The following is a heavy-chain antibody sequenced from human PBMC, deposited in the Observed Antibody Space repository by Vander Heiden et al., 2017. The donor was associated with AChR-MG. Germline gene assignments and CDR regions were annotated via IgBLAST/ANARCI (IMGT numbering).Heavy chain of an antibody. J-gene: IGHJ4*02. CDR2: ISYDGSNK. CDR3: ARTSGRRRIQLWLFPDY. Sequence: VQAGGAGGRLGRPFGPPCQASGSTFGGYAMHWVRRGPGKWLEWVAFISYDGSNKYYADSVNGRFTISRDNSKNTLYLQMNSLRAEDTAVYYCARTSGRRRIQLWLFPDYWGQGTLVTVSS. CDR1: GSTFGGYA. V-gene: IGHV3-30-3*01. D-gene: IGHD5-18*01.